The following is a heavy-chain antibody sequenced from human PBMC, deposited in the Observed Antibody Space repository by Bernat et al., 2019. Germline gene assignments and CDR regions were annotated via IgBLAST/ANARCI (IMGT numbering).Heavy chain of an antibody. CDR2: IYYSGST. Sequence: QVQLQESGPGLVKPSETLSLTCTVSGGSVSSGSYYWSWIRQPPGKGLEWIGYIYYSGSTNYNPSLKSRVSISVDTSKNQFSLKLTSVTAADTAVYYCARGSGYSSGWYRAEYYFDYWGQGTLVTVSS. CDR1: GGSVSSGSYY. J-gene: IGHJ4*02. CDR3: ARGSGYSSGWYRAEYYFDY. D-gene: IGHD6-19*01. V-gene: IGHV4-61*01.